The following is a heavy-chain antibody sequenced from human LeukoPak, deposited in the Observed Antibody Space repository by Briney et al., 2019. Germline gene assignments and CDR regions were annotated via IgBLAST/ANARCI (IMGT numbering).Heavy chain of an antibody. D-gene: IGHD5-24*01. Sequence: GGSLRLSCAASGFTFSSYAMSWVRQAPGKGLEWVSAISNSGGSTYYADSVKGRFTISRDNSKNTLYLQMNGLRAEDTAVYYCAKVLQYYYYGMDVWGQGTTVTVSS. J-gene: IGHJ6*02. CDR2: ISNSGGST. V-gene: IGHV3-23*01. CDR3: AKVLQYYYYGMDV. CDR1: GFTFSSYA.